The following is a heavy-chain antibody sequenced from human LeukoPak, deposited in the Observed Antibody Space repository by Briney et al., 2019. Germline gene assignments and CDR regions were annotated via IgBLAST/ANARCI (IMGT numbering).Heavy chain of an antibody. D-gene: IGHD2-2*01. CDR3: AKVSRFAVVPAAMLDY. J-gene: IGHJ4*02. CDR2: ISGSGDIT. V-gene: IGHV3-23*01. Sequence: GGSLRLSCAASGFTFRSYAMSWVRQASGKGLEWVSAISGSGDITYYADSVKGRFTMSRDNFKNTLYLQMNSLRAEDTAVYYCAKVSRFAVVPAAMLDYWGQGIQVTVSS. CDR1: GFTFRSYA.